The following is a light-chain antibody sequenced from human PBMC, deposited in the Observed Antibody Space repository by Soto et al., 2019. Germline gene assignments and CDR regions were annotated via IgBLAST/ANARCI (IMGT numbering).Light chain of an antibody. J-gene: IGLJ1*01. CDR1: RSDVGAYNY. CDR2: EVT. Sequence: QSALTQPPSASGSLGQSDPISYTRTRSDVGAYNYVSWYQQHPGKAPKLLIYEVTNRPSGVSNRFSGSKSGNTASLTISGLQAEDEADYYCSSYTSSTPYVFGTGTKVTVL. V-gene: IGLV2-14*01. CDR3: SSYTSSTPYV.